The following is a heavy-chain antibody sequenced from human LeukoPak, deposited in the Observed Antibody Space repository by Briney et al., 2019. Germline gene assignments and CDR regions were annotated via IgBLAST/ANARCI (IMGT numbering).Heavy chain of an antibody. Sequence: ASVKVSCKASGYTFTCYYMHWVRQAPGQGLEWMGWINPNSGGTNYAQKFQGRVTMTRDTSISTAYMELSRLRSDDTAVYYCARSGYSGYGFGSSYYYMDVWGKGTTVTISS. CDR2: INPNSGGT. J-gene: IGHJ6*03. D-gene: IGHD5-12*01. V-gene: IGHV1-2*02. CDR1: GYTFTCYY. CDR3: ARSGYSGYGFGSSYYYMDV.